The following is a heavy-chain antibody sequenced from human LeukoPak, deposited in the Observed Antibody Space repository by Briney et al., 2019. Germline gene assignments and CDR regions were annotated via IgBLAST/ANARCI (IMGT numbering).Heavy chain of an antibody. CDR2: ISAYNGNT. CDR1: GYTFTSYG. Sequence: ASVKVSCKASGYTFTSYGISWVRQAPGQGLEWMGWISAYNGNTNYAQKLQGRVTMTTDTSTSTAYMELRSLRSDDTAVYYCARDGLDIVVVPAAHDYYYYYMDVWGKGTTVTISS. J-gene: IGHJ6*03. D-gene: IGHD2-2*01. V-gene: IGHV1-18*01. CDR3: ARDGLDIVVVPAAHDYYYYYMDV.